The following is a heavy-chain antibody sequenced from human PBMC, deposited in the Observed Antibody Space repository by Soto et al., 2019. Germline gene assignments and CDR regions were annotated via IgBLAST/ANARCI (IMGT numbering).Heavy chain of an antibody. Sequence: SQTLSLTCAISGDSVSSNSAAWNWIRQSPSRGLEWLGRTYYRSKWYNDYAGSVKSRITINPDTSKNQFSLQLNSVTPEDTAVYSCARDLILKSGSYNWFDPWGQGTLVTVSS. CDR3: ARDLILKSGSYNWFDP. J-gene: IGHJ5*02. CDR1: GDSVSSNSAA. V-gene: IGHV6-1*01. CDR2: TYYRSKWYN. D-gene: IGHD1-26*01.